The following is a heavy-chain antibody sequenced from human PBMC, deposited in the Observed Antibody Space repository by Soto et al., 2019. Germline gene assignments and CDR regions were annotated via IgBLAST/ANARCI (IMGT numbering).Heavy chain of an antibody. V-gene: IGHV3-13*04. CDR3: ARAIGPTLFDY. Sequence: LRLSCSAPGFTFSSYDMHWVRQGPGKGLEWVSAIGTAGDTNYAGSVKGRFTISRENAKNSLYLQMNSLRAGDTAIYFCARAIGPTLFDYWGQGTLVTVSS. CDR1: GFTFSSYD. J-gene: IGHJ4*02. D-gene: IGHD3-22*01. CDR2: IGTAGDT.